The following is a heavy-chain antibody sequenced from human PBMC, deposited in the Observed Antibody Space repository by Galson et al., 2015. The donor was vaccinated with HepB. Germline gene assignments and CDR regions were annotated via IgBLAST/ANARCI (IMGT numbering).Heavy chain of an antibody. CDR1: GFTFDDYG. V-gene: IGHV3-20*01. CDR2: INWNGGST. CDR3: ARAWGSGWYPPFDY. J-gene: IGHJ4*02. D-gene: IGHD6-19*01. Sequence: SLRLSCATSGFTFDDYGMSWVRQAPGKGLEWVSGINWNGGSTGYADSVKGRFTISRDNAKNSLYLQMNSLRAEDTALYHCARAWGSGWYPPFDYRGQGTLVTVSS.